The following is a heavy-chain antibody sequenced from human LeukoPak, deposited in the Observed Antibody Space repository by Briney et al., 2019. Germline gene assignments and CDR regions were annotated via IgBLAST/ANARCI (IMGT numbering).Heavy chain of an antibody. D-gene: IGHD6-19*01. CDR1: GYTFTGYY. J-gene: IGHJ4*02. V-gene: IGHV1-2*02. CDR3: ARVRIAVAGKYYFDY. CDR2: INPNSGGT. Sequence: ASVKVSCKASGYTFTGYYMHWVRQAPGQGPEWMGWINPNSGGTNYAQKFQGRVTMTRDTSISTAYMELSRLRSDDTAVYYCARVRIAVAGKYYFDYWGQGTLVTVSS.